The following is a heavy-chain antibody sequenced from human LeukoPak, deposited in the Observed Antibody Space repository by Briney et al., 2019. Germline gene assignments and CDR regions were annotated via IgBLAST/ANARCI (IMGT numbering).Heavy chain of an antibody. CDR2: LNTDGGYT. CDR3: TKDLTGAEDY. CDR1: GFTFRSYW. D-gene: IGHD7-27*01. Sequence: PGGSLRLSCAASGFTFRSYWMHWVRQAPGKGLVWVSRLNTDGGYTTYADSVKGRFTISRDNAKNTLYLQMNSLRDEDTAVYYCTKDLTGAEDYWGQGTLVTVSS. J-gene: IGHJ4*02. V-gene: IGHV3-74*01.